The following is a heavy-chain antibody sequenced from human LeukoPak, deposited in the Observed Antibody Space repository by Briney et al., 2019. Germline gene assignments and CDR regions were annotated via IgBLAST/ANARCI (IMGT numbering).Heavy chain of an antibody. CDR1: GGSITNYY. Sequence: SETLSLTCTVSGGSITNYYWIWIRQPPGKGLEWIGYIYYNGSTNYNPSLKSRVALSVDTSKNQFSLKVNSVTPTDAAVYFCARVSPIGGLAYWGQGALVTVSS. D-gene: IGHD3-3*01. CDR2: IYYNGST. J-gene: IGHJ4*02. CDR3: ARVSPIGGLAY. V-gene: IGHV4-59*01.